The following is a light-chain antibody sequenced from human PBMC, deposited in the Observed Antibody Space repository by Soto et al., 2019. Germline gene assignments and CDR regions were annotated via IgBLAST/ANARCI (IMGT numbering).Light chain of an antibody. CDR1: QSISSW. V-gene: IGKV1-5*01. Sequence: DIQMIQSPSTLSASVGDRVTITCRASQSISSWLAWYQQKPGKAPRLLIYDASYLERGVPSMFRGSGSGTEFTLTISVLQPDDLATYYCQQYNNFWTFGPGTKVEI. CDR2: DAS. CDR3: QQYNNFWT. J-gene: IGKJ1*01.